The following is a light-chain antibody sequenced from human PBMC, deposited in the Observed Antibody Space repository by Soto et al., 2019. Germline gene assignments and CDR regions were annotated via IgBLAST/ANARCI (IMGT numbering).Light chain of an antibody. CDR3: QQYGSSPPIP. CDR2: GAS. V-gene: IGKV3-20*01. Sequence: EIVVRQAPGTLALCPGERATLSCRASQSVISTYLAWYQQKPGQAPRLLIYGASSRATGIPDRFSGSGSGTEFTLIISRLEPEDFAVYFCQQYGSSPPIPLGPGTRLESK. J-gene: IGKJ5*01. CDR1: QSVISTY.